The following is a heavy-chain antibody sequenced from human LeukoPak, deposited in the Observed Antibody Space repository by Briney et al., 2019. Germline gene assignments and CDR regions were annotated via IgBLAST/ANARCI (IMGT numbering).Heavy chain of an antibody. CDR3: ARDLFYYYDSSGYAFDI. CDR2: IYYSGST. J-gene: IGHJ3*02. CDR1: GDSISSFY. Sequence: PSETLSLTCTVSGDSISSFYWSWIRQPPGKGLEWIGYIYYSGSTNYNPSLKSRVTISVDTSKNQFSLKLSSVTAADTAVYYCARDLFYYYDSSGYAFDIWGQGTMVTVSS. V-gene: IGHV4-59*01. D-gene: IGHD3-22*01.